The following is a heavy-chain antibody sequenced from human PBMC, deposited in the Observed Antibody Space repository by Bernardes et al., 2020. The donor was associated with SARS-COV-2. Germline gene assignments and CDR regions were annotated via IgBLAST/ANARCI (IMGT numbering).Heavy chain of an antibody. CDR2: INSDATNT. J-gene: IGHJ4*02. Sequence: GASLRLSCAASGVTINNSWMHWVRQAPGKGLVWVSHINSDATNTTYADSVKGRFTISRDNAQNTLYLQLDSLRAEDTAIYYCARGLSRGLYFFDFWGQGTLVTVSS. CDR3: ARGLSRGLYFFDF. V-gene: IGHV3-74*01. CDR1: GVTINNSW. D-gene: IGHD3-10*01.